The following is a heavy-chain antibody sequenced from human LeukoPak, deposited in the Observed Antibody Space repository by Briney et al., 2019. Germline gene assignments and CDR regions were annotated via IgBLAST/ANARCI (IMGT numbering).Heavy chain of an antibody. D-gene: IGHD3-10*01. J-gene: IGHJ4*02. Sequence: PGGSLRLSCAASGFTFSSYSMNWVRQAPGKGLEWVSSISNSSNYIYNADSVKGRFTISRDNAKNSLYLQMNSLRAEDTAVYYCARAVGTLLSSPFGSWGQGTLVTVSS. V-gene: IGHV3-21*01. CDR3: ARAVGTLLSSPFGS. CDR2: ISNSSNYI. CDR1: GFTFSSYS.